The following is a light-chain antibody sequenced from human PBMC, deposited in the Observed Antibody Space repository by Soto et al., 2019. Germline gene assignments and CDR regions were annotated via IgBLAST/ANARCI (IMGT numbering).Light chain of an antibody. CDR2: SNY. CDR3: ATWDDSLNGVV. V-gene: IGLV1-44*01. CDR1: SSNIGSNP. Sequence: QSVLTQPPSASGTPGQRVTISCSGSSSNIGSNPVNWYQQLPGTAPKLLIYSNYKRPSGVPDRFSGSKSGTSASLAISGLQSEDEADYYCATWDDSLNGVVFGGGTKLTVL. J-gene: IGLJ2*01.